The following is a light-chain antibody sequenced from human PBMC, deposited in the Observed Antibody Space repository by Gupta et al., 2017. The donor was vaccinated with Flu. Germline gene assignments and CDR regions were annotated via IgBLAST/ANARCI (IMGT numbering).Light chain of an antibody. J-gene: IGLJ3*02. CDR1: SGSVSTSYY. CDR3: VLYMGSGIWV. CDR2: STN. Sequence: QYVVTPAPSFSVSPGGTVALTCGLSSGSVSTSYYPSWYQQTPGQAPRTLIYSTNTRSSGVPDRFSGSILGNKAALTITGAQADDESDYCCVLYMGSGIWVFGGGTKLTVL. V-gene: IGLV8-61*01.